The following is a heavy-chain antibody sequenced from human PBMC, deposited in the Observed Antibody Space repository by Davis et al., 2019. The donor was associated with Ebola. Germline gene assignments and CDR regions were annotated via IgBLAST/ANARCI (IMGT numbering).Heavy chain of an antibody. Sequence: PGGSLRLSCAASGFTFSSYAMHWVRQAPGKGLEWISYISGDSSSTYYADSVKGRFTISRDNSKNTLYLQMNSLRAEDTAVYYCARDRDSSGWYGYFQHWGQGTLVTVSS. CDR2: ISGDSSST. D-gene: IGHD6-19*01. CDR1: GFTFSSYA. CDR3: ARDRDSSGWYGYFQH. V-gene: IGHV3-48*01. J-gene: IGHJ1*01.